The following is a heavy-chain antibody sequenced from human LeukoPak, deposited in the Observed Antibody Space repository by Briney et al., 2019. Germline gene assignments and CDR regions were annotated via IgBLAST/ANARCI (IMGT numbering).Heavy chain of an antibody. J-gene: IGHJ4*02. Sequence: SETLSLTCAVYGGSFSGYYWSWIRQPPGKGLEWIGEINHSGSTNYNPSLKSRVTISVDTSKNQFSLKLSSVTAADTAVYYCARALTTVTTFFDYWGQGTLVTVSS. V-gene: IGHV4-34*01. CDR3: ARALTTVTTFFDY. CDR1: GGSFSGYY. D-gene: IGHD4-17*01. CDR2: INHSGST.